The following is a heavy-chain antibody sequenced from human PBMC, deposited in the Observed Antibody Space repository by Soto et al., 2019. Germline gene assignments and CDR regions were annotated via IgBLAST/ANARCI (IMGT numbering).Heavy chain of an antibody. J-gene: IGHJ6*02. D-gene: IGHD6-6*01. V-gene: IGHV3-30*18. Sequence: QVQLVESGGGVVQPGRSLRLSCAASGFTFSSYGMHWVRQAPGKALEWVAVISYDGSNKYYADSVKGRFTISRDNSKNTLYLQMNSLRAEDTAVYYCAKDRIAARPGYYYGMDVWGQGTTVTVSS. CDR3: AKDRIAARPGYYYGMDV. CDR1: GFTFSSYG. CDR2: ISYDGSNK.